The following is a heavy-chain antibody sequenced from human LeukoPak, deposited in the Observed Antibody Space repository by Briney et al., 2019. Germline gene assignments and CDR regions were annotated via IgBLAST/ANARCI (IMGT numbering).Heavy chain of an antibody. J-gene: IGHJ4*02. CDR3: ARTHRYSGYPNYIDY. V-gene: IGHV2-70*11. D-gene: IGHD1-26*01. CDR2: IDWDDDK. Sequence: SGPALVKPTQTLTLTCTVSGFSLSTSEMCVTWIRQPPGKALEWLARIDWDDDKYYSTSLKTRLTISKDTSKNQVVLTMTNMAPEDTATYYCARTHRYSGYPNYIDYWGQGTLVTVSS. CDR1: GFSLSTSEMC.